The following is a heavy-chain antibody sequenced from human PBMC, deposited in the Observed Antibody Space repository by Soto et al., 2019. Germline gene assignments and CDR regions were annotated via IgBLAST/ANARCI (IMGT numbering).Heavy chain of an antibody. D-gene: IGHD3-22*01. Sequence: ESLKISCQASGSTLTTFWIGWVRQMPGKGLEWVGRINLIDSYINYNPSFHGHVTLAFDRSSNTAYLQWRSLKASDSAIYYCARPLGGDSSGYYSSYYAMDVWGQGTTVTVSS. CDR3: ARPLGGDSSGYYSSYYAMDV. J-gene: IGHJ6*01. V-gene: IGHV5-10-1*01. CDR2: INLIDSYI. CDR1: GSTLTTFW.